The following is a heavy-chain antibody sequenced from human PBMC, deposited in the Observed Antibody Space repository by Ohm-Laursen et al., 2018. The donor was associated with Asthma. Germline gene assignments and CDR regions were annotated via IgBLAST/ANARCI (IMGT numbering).Heavy chain of an antibody. J-gene: IGHJ6*02. CDR3: ARVPMDYYGSGSYYRDYYYYYGMDV. D-gene: IGHD3-10*01. CDR2: INHSGST. Sequence: SETLSLTCAVYGGSFSGYYWSWIRQPPGKGLEWIGEINHSGSTYYNPSLKSRVTISVDTSKNQFSLKLSSVTAEDTAVYYCARVPMDYYGSGSYYRDYYYYYGMDVWGQGTTVTVSS. V-gene: IGHV4-34*01. CDR1: GGSFSGYY.